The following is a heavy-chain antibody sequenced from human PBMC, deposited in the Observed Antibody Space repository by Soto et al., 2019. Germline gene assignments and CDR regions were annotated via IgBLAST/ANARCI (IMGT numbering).Heavy chain of an antibody. CDR1: GFTFSTYN. CDR3: GLGWHGCSGGSCPFDY. J-gene: IGHJ4*02. D-gene: IGHD2-15*01. CDR2: ISTSSSDI. V-gene: IGHV3-21*01. Sequence: PGGSLRLSCAASGFTFSTYNMNWVRQAPGKGLEWVSSISTSSSDIYYADSVQGRFSISRDNAKNSLYLQMNSLRAEDTAVYYCGLGWHGCSGGSCPFDYWGQGTLVTSPQ.